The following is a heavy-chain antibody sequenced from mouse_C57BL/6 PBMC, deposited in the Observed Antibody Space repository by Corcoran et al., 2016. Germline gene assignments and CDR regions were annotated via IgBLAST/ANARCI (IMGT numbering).Heavy chain of an antibody. V-gene: IGHV1-26*01. CDR2: INPNNGGT. D-gene: IGHD4-1*01. Sequence: EVQLQQSGPELVKPGASVKISCKASGYTFTDYYMNWVKQSHGKSLEWIGDINPNNGGTSYNQKFKGKATLTVDKSSSTAYMELRSLTSEDSAVYYCARPTNWDVGYFDVWGTGTTVTVSS. CDR3: ARPTNWDVGYFDV. J-gene: IGHJ1*03. CDR1: GYTFTDYY.